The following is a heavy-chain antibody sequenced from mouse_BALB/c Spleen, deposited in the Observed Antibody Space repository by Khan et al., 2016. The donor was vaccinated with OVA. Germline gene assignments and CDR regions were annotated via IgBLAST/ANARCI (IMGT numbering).Heavy chain of an antibody. CDR2: ITYSGST. CDR3: AMGRTY. Sequence: VQLKESGPGLVKPSQSLSLTCTVTGYSITSDYAWNWIRQFPGNKLEWMGYITYSGSTSYNPSFKSRISITRDTSKNQFFLQLNFVTTEDTATYFCAMGRTYWGQGTLVTVSA. CDR1: GYSITSDYA. V-gene: IGHV3-2*02. D-gene: IGHD4-1*01. J-gene: IGHJ3*01.